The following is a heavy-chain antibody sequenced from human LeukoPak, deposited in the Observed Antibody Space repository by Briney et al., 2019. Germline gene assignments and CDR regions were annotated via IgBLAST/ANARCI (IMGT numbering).Heavy chain of an antibody. CDR1: GYTFTSYA. CDR3: ARGLRGQPDY. CDR2: INTNTGNP. Sequence: ASVKVSCKAFGYTFTSYAMNWVRQAPGQGLEWVGWINTNTGNPTYAQGFTGRFVFSLDTSVSTAYLQISSLQAEDTAVYYCARGLRGQPDYWGQGTLVTVSS. J-gene: IGHJ4*02. D-gene: IGHD4/OR15-4a*01. V-gene: IGHV7-4-1*02.